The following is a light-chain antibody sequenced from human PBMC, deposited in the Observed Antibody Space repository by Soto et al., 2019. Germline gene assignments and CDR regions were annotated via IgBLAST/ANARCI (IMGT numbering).Light chain of an antibody. Sequence: DIEITRSPSTLSASVGDRALITCRASQSISCLLAWYQQKPGKAPKLLIYDDCSLESGVPSRFSGSGSGTECTLTINSMQADHFATYYCKQYENCPWTFGQGTKVDIK. V-gene: IGKV1-5*01. CDR2: DDC. CDR1: QSISCL. CDR3: KQYENCPWT. J-gene: IGKJ1*01.